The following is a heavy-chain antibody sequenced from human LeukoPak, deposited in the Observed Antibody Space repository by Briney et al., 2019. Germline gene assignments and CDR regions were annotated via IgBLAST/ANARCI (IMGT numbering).Heavy chain of an antibody. Sequence: GASLKVSCKVSGYTLPELSIHWGRQAPGRGLEWMGGFDPENGETVSARRLQGRLTMTEDTSSDTAYMELSRLTSEDTAVYYCAASGGYFDYWGQGTLITVSS. CDR2: FDPENGET. CDR3: AASGGYFDY. D-gene: IGHD3-16*01. J-gene: IGHJ4*02. V-gene: IGHV1-24*01. CDR1: GYTLPELS.